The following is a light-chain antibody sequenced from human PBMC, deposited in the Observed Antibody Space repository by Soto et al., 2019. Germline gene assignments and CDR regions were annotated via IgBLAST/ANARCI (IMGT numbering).Light chain of an antibody. V-gene: IGLV2-8*01. J-gene: IGLJ1*01. CDR3: SSYAGSNNLYV. Sequence: QSALTQPPSASGSPGQSVTISCTGTSSDVGDYNYVSWYQHHPGRAPKLMIYEVSKRPSGVPDRFSGSKSGNTASLTVSGLQAEDEADYYCSSYAGSNNLYVFGTGTKLIVL. CDR2: EVS. CDR1: SSDVGDYNY.